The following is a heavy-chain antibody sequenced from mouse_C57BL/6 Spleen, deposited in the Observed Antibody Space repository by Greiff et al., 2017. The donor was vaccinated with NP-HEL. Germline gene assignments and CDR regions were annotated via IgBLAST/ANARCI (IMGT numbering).Heavy chain of an antibody. J-gene: IGHJ2*01. CDR3: KRQLRISYLDY. CDR2: INPNNGGT. CDR1: GYTFTDYN. Sequence: VQLKESGPELVKPGASVKIPCKASGYTFTDYNMDWVKQSHGKSLEWIGDINPNNGGTIYNQKFKGKATLTVDKSSSQAYMELSRLTSEDTAVYYCKRQLRISYLDYWGQGTTLTVSS. D-gene: IGHD3-2*02. V-gene: IGHV1-18*01.